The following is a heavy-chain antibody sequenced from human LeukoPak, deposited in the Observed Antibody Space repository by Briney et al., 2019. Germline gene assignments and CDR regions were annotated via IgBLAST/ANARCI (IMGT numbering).Heavy chain of an antibody. V-gene: IGHV4-39*01. CDR3: ARRGDYVYYYGMDV. CDR2: IYYSGST. Sequence: SETLSLTCTVSGGSISSSSYYWGWVRQPPGKGLGWIGSIYYSGSTYYNPSLKSRVTRSEDTSKNQFSLKLSSVTAADTAVYYCARRGDYVYYYGMDVWGQGTTVTVSS. J-gene: IGHJ6*02. CDR1: GGSISSSSYY. D-gene: IGHD4-17*01.